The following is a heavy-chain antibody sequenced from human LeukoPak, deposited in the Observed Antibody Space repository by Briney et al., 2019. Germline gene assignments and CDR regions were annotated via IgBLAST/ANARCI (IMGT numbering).Heavy chain of an antibody. D-gene: IGHD6-19*01. CDR1: GFTFDDYG. CDR3: ARASSGWYPYYYYYMDV. V-gene: IGHV3-20*04. J-gene: IGHJ6*03. Sequence: PGGSLRLSCAASGFTFDDYGMSWVRQAPGKGLEWVSGINWNGGSTGYADSVKGRFTISRDNAKNSLYLQMNSLRAEDTAVYYCARASSGWYPYYYYYMDVWGKGTTVTVSS. CDR2: INWNGGST.